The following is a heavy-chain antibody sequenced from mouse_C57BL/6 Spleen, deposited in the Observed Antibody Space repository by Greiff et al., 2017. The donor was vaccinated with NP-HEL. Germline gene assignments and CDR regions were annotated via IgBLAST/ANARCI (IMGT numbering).Heavy chain of an antibody. CDR2: IHPNSGST. CDR1: GYTFTSYW. CDR3: ARLDYDGYPHFDY. J-gene: IGHJ2*01. D-gene: IGHD2-3*01. V-gene: IGHV1-64*01. Sequence: QVQLQQPGAELVKPGASVKLSCKASGYTFTSYWMHWVRQRPGQGLEWIGLIHPNSGSTNYNEKFKSKATLTVDKYSSTAYMQLSSLTSDDAAVYYCARLDYDGYPHFDYWGQGTTLTVSS.